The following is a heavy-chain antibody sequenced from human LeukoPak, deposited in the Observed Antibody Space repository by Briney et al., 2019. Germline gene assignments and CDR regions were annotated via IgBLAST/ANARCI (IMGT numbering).Heavy chain of an antibody. CDR3: ATDVLNGYFEN. D-gene: IGHD2-8*01. CDR1: GFTFSNNW. J-gene: IGHJ1*01. CDR2: INQDGSVK. Sequence: GGSLSLSCVASGFTFSNNWMTWIRQTPGKGLEFLTNINQDGSVKNYADSVRGRFVTSRENAKISLYLQMNSLRAEDTAVYYCATDVLNGYFENWGQGTLVTVSS. V-gene: IGHV3-7*01.